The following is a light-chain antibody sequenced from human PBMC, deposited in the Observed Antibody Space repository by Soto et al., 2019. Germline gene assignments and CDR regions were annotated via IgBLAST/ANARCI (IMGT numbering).Light chain of an antibody. J-gene: IGKJ5*01. CDR2: DAS. Sequence: DIQMTQSPSSLSASVGDRVTIACQASQDIRNYLNWYQQKPGKAPKLLIYDASNLETGVPSRFSGSGSGTDFIFTISRLQPEDIATYYCQQYDNLPITFGQGTRLE. CDR1: QDIRNY. V-gene: IGKV1-33*01. CDR3: QQYDNLPIT.